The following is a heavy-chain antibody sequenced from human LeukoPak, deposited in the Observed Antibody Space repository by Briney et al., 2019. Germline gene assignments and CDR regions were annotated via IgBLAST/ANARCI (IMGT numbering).Heavy chain of an antibody. V-gene: IGHV4-34*01. Sequence: SETLSLTCAVYGGSFSGYYWSWIRQPPGKGLEWIGEINHSGSTNYNPSLKSRVTISVDTSKNQFSLKLSSVTAADTAVYYCAACTIFGVDYWGQGTLVTVSS. CDR2: INHSGST. J-gene: IGHJ4*02. D-gene: IGHD3-3*01. CDR1: GGSFSGYY. CDR3: AACTIFGVDY.